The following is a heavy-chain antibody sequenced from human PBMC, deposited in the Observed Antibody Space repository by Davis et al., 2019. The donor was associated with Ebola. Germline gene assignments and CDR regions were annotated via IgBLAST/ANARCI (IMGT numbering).Heavy chain of an antibody. Sequence: GESLKISCAASGFPFNSYNMHWLRQAPGKGLEWVAKIKEDGSEKLEVDSVKGRFTISRDNAKDSLYLQMNSLRAEDTAVYYCARGSRNMDVWGQGTTVTVSS. CDR1: GFPFNSYN. CDR2: IKEDGSEK. V-gene: IGHV3-7*03. CDR3: ARGSRNMDV. J-gene: IGHJ6*02.